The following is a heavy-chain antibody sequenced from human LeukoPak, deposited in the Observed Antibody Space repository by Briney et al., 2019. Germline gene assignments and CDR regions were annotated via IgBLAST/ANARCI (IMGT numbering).Heavy chain of an antibody. J-gene: IGHJ4*02. CDR2: IIPIFGTA. CDR1: GGTFSSYA. CDR3: ARGRGYSYGVFDY. Sequence: SVKVSCKASGGTFSSYAISWVRQAPGQGHEWMGRIIPIFGTANYAQKFQGRVTITTDESTSTAYMELSSLRSEDTAVYYCARGRGYSYGVFDYWGQGTLVTVSS. V-gene: IGHV1-69*05. D-gene: IGHD5-18*01.